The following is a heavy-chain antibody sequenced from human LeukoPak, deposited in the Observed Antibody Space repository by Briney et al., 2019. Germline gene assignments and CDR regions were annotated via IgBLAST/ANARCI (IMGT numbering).Heavy chain of an antibody. CDR2: IYYTGSS. Sequence: PSETLSLTCTVSGGSISSSDYYWGWIRQPPGKGLEWVGNIYYTGSSSYNSSLKSRVTISVDTSKNQFSLQLSSVTAADTAVYYCARENYCTNGVCWAFDPWGQGTLVTVSS. CDR1: GGSISSSDYY. D-gene: IGHD2-8*01. J-gene: IGHJ5*02. CDR3: ARENYCTNGVCWAFDP. V-gene: IGHV4-39*07.